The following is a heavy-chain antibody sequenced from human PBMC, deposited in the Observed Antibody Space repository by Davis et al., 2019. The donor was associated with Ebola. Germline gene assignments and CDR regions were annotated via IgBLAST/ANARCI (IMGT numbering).Heavy chain of an antibody. D-gene: IGHD2-15*01. CDR3: ARAAYCSGGSCYFYGMDV. CDR2: ISWNSGSI. Sequence: SLKISCTASGFTFDDYAMHWVRQAPGKGLEWVSGISWNSGSIGYADSVKGRFTISRDNAKSSLYLQLNSLRAEDTAVYYCARAAYCSGGSCYFYGMDVWGKGTTVTVSS. V-gene: IGHV3-9*01. CDR1: GFTFDDYA. J-gene: IGHJ6*04.